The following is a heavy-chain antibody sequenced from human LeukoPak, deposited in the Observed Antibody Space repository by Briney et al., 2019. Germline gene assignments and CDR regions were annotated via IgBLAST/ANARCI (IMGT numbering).Heavy chain of an antibody. Sequence: SVKVSCKASGDTLSSHAISWVRQAPGQGLEWMGGIFPIFGTSNYAQRFQGRVTITADESTSTAYMELSSLRSEDTAVYYCARADGYDIWTGYRGWFDPWGQGNLVTVSS. CDR3: ARADGYDIWTGYRGWFDP. J-gene: IGHJ5*02. CDR2: IFPIFGTS. D-gene: IGHD3-9*01. CDR1: GDTLSSHA. V-gene: IGHV1-69*01.